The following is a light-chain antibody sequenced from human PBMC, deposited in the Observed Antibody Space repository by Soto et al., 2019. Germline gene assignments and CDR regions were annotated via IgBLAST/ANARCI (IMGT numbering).Light chain of an antibody. CDR1: QSVLYSSNNKNY. Sequence: DIGMSQSPDSLAVSLGERATINCKSSQSVLYSSNNKNYLAWYQQKPGQPPKLLIYRASTRESGVPDRFSGSGSGTDFSLTISSLQAEDVAVYYCQQYYTTPYTFGQGTKLEI. V-gene: IGKV4-1*01. CDR2: RAS. J-gene: IGKJ2*01. CDR3: QQYYTTPYT.